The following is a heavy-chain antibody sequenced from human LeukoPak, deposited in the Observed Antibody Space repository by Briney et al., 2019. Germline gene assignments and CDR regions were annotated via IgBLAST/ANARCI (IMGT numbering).Heavy chain of an antibody. V-gene: IGHV1-46*01. CDR2: INPSGGST. CDR1: GYTFTSYY. Sequence: ASVKVSCKASGYTFTSYYMHWVRQAPGQGLEWMGIINPSGGSTSYAQKFQGRVTMTRDTSTSTVYMELSSLRSEDTAVYYCARAYYDSSGYSHDGYYFDYWGQGTLVTVSS. J-gene: IGHJ4*02. CDR3: ARAYYDSSGYSHDGYYFDY. D-gene: IGHD3-22*01.